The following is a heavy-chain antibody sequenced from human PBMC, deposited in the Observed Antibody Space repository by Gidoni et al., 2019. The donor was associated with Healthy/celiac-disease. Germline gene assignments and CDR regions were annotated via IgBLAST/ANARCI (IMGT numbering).Heavy chain of an antibody. CDR3: ATGPETYYDYIWGSRYYYYGMDV. V-gene: IGHV1-24*01. CDR2: FDPEDGET. Sequence: QVQLVQSGAEVKKPGASVKVSCKVSGNTLTELSMQWVRKAPGKGLEWMGGFDPEDGETIYAQKFQGRVTMTEDTSTDTAYMELSSLRSEDTAVYYCATGPETYYDYIWGSRYYYYGMDVWGQGTTVTVSS. J-gene: IGHJ6*02. D-gene: IGHD3-16*01. CDR1: GNTLTELS.